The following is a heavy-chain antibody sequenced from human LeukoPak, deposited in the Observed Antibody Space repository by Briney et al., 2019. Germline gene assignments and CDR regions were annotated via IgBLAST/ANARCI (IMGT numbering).Heavy chain of an antibody. D-gene: IGHD5-18*01. J-gene: IGHJ6*02. Sequence: ASVKVSCKASGGTFSSYAISWVRQAPGQGLGWMGGIIPIFGTANYAQKFQGRVTITADESTSTAYMELSSLRSEDTAVYYCARGFVDTAMVLAYYGMDVWGQGTTVTVSS. CDR3: ARGFVDTAMVLAYYGMDV. CDR1: GGTFSSYA. V-gene: IGHV1-69*13. CDR2: IIPIFGTA.